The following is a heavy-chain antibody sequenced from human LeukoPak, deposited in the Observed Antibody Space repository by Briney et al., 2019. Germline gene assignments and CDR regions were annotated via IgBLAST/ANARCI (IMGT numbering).Heavy chain of an antibody. D-gene: IGHD6-13*01. Sequence: PSETLSLTCTVSGGSISSGGYYWSWIRQHPGKGLEWIGYIYYSGSTYYNPSLKSRVTISVDTSKNQFSLKLSSVTAADTAVYYCARGSIAAAGIDYWGQGTLVTVSS. CDR3: ARGSIAAAGIDY. V-gene: IGHV4-31*03. CDR2: IYYSGST. CDR1: GGSISSGGYY. J-gene: IGHJ4*02.